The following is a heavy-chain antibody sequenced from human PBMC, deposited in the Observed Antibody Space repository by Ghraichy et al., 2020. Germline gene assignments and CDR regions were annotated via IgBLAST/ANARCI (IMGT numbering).Heavy chain of an antibody. Sequence: GESLNISCAASGFTFSSYSMNWVRQAPGKGLEWVSSISSSSSYIYYADSVKGRFTISRDNAKNSLYLQMNSLRAEDTAVYYCATEYGSGSYPSPFDYWGQGTLVTVSS. CDR3: ATEYGSGSYPSPFDY. CDR1: GFTFSSYS. V-gene: IGHV3-21*01. J-gene: IGHJ4*02. CDR2: ISSSSSYI. D-gene: IGHD3-10*01.